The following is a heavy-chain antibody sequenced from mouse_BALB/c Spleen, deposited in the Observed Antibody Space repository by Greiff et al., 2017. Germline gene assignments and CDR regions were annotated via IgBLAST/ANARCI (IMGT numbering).Heavy chain of an antibody. CDR2: ISYSGST. CDR1: GYSITSDYA. V-gene: IGHV3-2*02. Sequence: EVKLVESGPGLVKPSQSLSLTCTVTGYSITSDYAWNWIRQFPGNKLEWMGYISYSGSTSYNPSLKSRISITRDTSKNQFFLQLNSVTTEDTATYYCASGYGNYFDYWGQGTTLTGSS. CDR3: ASGYGNYFDY. D-gene: IGHD2-10*02. J-gene: IGHJ2*01.